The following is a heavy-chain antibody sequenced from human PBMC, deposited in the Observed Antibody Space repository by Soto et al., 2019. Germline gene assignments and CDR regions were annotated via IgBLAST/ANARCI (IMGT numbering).Heavy chain of an antibody. V-gene: IGHV1-3*01. CDR2: INAANGDT. J-gene: IGHJ5*02. Sequence: ASVKVSCKASGYTFTSYGIHWVRQAPGQRLEWMGWINAANGDTKYSPKFQGRVTITRDTSASTAYMELSSLRSEDTAVYYCVRRHVSATGIDWFDPSGQGTLLTVS. CDR1: GYTFTSYG. CDR3: VRRHVSATGIDWFDP. D-gene: IGHD6-13*01.